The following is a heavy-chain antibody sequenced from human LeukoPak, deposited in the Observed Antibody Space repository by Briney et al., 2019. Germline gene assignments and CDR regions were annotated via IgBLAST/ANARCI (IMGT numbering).Heavy chain of an antibody. V-gene: IGHV3-21*06. Sequence: GGSLRLSCAASGLTFSSYSMMWVRQAPGKGLEWVSSISSTSSHIYYADSMKGRFTMSRDNAKNSLYLQMNSLRAEDTAVYYCARNNWNQHWGQGTLVTVSS. CDR2: ISSTSSHI. CDR3: ARNNWNQH. J-gene: IGHJ1*01. CDR1: GLTFSSYS. D-gene: IGHD1-1*01.